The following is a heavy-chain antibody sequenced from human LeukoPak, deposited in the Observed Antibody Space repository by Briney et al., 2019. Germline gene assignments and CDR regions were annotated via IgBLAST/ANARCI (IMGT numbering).Heavy chain of an antibody. CDR2: IYYIGRT. V-gene: IGHV4-31*03. J-gene: IGHJ3*02. CDR1: GGSISSDYY. D-gene: IGHD3-10*01. Sequence: SETLSLTCTVSGGSISSDYYWSWIRQYPGKGLEWIGYIYYIGRTYYHPSLKSRVTISVDTSKSQFSLKLSSVTAADTAVYYCARDLNIYGSGRGAFDIWGQGTMVTVSS. CDR3: ARDLNIYGSGRGAFDI.